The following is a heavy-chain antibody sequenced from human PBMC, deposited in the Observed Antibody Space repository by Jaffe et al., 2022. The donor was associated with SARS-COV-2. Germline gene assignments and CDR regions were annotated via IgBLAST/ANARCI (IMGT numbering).Heavy chain of an antibody. CDR3: ARGRIRGPLGY. CDR1: GGSFSGYY. J-gene: IGHJ4*02. Sequence: QVQLQQWGAGLLKPSETLSLTCAVYGGSFSGYYWSWIRQPPGKGLEWIGEINHSGSTNYNPSLKSRVTISVDTSKNQFSLKLSSVTAADTAVYYCARGRIRGPLGYWGQGTLVTVSS. V-gene: IGHV4-34*01. CDR2: INHSGST.